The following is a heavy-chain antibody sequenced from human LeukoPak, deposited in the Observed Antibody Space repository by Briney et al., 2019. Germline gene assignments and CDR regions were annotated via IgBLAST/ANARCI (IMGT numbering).Heavy chain of an antibody. CDR2: IIPIFGTA. CDR1: GCTFSIYA. V-gene: IGHV1-69*01. D-gene: IGHD3-22*01. CDR3: ARKGENYDSSGYYSFDY. Sequence: GASVTVSCKASGCTFSIYAISWVRQAPGQGLEWMGGIIPIFGTANYAQKFQGRVTITADESTSTAYMELSSLRSEDTAVYYCARKGENYDSSGYYSFDYWGQGTLVTVSS. J-gene: IGHJ4*02.